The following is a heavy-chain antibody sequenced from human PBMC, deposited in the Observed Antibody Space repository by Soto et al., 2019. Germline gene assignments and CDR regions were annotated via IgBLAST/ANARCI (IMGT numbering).Heavy chain of an antibody. D-gene: IGHD2-21*02. CDR3: ARYCGGDCYPVYYFDY. CDR2: IYYSGST. V-gene: IGHV4-31*03. J-gene: IGHJ4*02. Sequence: SETLSLTCTVSGGSISSGGYYWSWIRQHPGKGLEWIGYIYYSGSTYYNPSLKSRVTISVDTSKNQFSLKLSSVTAADTAVYYCARYCGGDCYPVYYFDYWGQGTLVTVSS. CDR1: GGSISSGGYY.